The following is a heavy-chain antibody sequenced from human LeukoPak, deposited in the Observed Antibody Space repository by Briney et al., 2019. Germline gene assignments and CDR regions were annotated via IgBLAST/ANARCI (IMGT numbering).Heavy chain of an antibody. CDR3: AKVSEYCSGGSCSRYYFYGMDV. CDR1: GFTFSSHA. Sequence: PGRSLRLSCAASGFTFSSHAMHWVRQAPGKGLEWVAVISYDGRNKDCADSVKGRFTISRDDSKNTLYLQMNSLRAEDTAVYYCAKVSEYCSGGSCSRYYFYGMDVWGQGTTVTVSS. CDR2: ISYDGRNK. V-gene: IGHV3-30*18. D-gene: IGHD2-15*01. J-gene: IGHJ6*02.